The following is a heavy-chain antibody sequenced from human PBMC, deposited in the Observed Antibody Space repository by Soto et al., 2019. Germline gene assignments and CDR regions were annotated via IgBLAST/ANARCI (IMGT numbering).Heavy chain of an antibody. J-gene: IGHJ6*02. CDR1: GGSISNYY. Sequence: SETLSLTCTVSGGSISNYYWSWIRQPPGKGLEWIGYMYYSGSTNYNPSLKSRVTISVDTSKNQFSPKLSSVTAADTAVYYCARFGGGMDVRGQGTTVTVS. CDR3: ARFGGGMDV. D-gene: IGHD3-10*01. V-gene: IGHV4-59*12. CDR2: MYYSGST.